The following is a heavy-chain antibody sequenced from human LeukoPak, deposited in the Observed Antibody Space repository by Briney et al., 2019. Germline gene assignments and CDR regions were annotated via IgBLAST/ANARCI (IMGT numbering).Heavy chain of an antibody. CDR3: AELGITMIGGV. D-gene: IGHD3-10*02. V-gene: IGHV3-48*03. Sequence: GGSLRLSCAASGFTFSSYEMNWVRQAPGKGLEWVSYISSSGSTIYYADSVKGRFTISRDNAKNSLYLQMNSLRAEDTAVYYCAELGITMIGGVWGKGTTVTICS. J-gene: IGHJ6*04. CDR2: ISSSGSTI. CDR1: GFTFSSYE.